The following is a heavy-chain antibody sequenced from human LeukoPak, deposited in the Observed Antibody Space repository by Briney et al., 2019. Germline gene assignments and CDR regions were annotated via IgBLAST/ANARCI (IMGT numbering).Heavy chain of an antibody. CDR1: GYTFINYG. CDR3: ARVSTNSRVAGYDPQWYFDL. Sequence: ASMKVSCKASGYTFINYGFSWVRQAPGQGLEWMGWINAYNGNTNYLQKFQGRVTMTTDTSTNTVYMELRSLRSDDTAVYYCARVSTNSRVAGYDPQWYFDLWGRGTPVTVSP. V-gene: IGHV1-18*04. J-gene: IGHJ2*01. CDR2: INAYNGNT. D-gene: IGHD5-12*01.